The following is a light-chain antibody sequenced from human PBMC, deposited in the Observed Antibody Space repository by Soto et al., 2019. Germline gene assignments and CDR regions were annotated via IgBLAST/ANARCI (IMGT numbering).Light chain of an antibody. J-gene: IGKJ4*01. CDR2: GAS. CDR3: QQYNNWPPLT. CDR1: QSVSSN. Sequence: EIVMTQSPATLSVSPGERATISCRASQSVSSNLAWYQQKPGQAPRLLIYGASTWATGIPARFSGSGSETEFTLTISSLQSADFAVYYCQQYNNWPPLTFGGGTKVEIK. V-gene: IGKV3-15*01.